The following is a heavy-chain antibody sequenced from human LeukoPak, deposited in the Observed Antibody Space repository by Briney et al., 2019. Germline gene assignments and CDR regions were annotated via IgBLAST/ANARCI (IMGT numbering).Heavy chain of an antibody. CDR1: GGSITSYY. Sequence: SETLSLTYTDSGGSITSYYWSWIRQPPGKGLEWIRYIYYSGSTNYNPSLKSRVTISVDRSKNQYSLKLRSVIAADTAVYYCARWLTYYDSSGYSNWGQGTLVTVSS. V-gene: IGHV4-59*01. CDR2: IYYSGST. J-gene: IGHJ4*02. D-gene: IGHD3-22*01. CDR3: ARWLTYYDSSGYSN.